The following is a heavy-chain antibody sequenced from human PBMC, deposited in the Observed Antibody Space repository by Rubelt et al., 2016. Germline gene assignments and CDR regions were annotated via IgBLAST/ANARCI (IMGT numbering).Heavy chain of an antibody. V-gene: IGHV1-2*06. CDR3: ARESGGYADY. CDR2: IRPNSGDT. J-gene: IGHJ4*02. D-gene: IGHD1-26*01. Sequence: QVHLVQSGAEVRKPGASVRVSCKGQGLEWMGRIRPNSGDTNYAQNFQGRVTMTRDTSITTAYRELTSLRSEDTALYYCARESGGYADYWGQGTLVTVSS.